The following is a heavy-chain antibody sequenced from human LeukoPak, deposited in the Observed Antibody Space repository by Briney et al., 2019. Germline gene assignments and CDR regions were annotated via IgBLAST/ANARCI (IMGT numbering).Heavy chain of an antibody. J-gene: IGHJ3*02. CDR3: ARRLPAPEAFDI. CDR1: GYSFTTYW. CDR2: TYPGDSDT. V-gene: IGHV5-51*01. Sequence: GESLKISCKGSGYSFTTYWIGWGRPMPGKGLEWMGITYPGDSDTRYSPSFQGQVTISADKSISTAYLQWSSLKASDAAIYYCARRLPAPEAFDIWGQGTMVTVSS. D-gene: IGHD2-2*01.